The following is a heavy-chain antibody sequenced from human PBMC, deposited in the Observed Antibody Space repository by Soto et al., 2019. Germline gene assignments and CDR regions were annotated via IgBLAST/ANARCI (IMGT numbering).Heavy chain of an antibody. CDR3: AKDAYDFWSGYLPRWWFDY. J-gene: IGHJ4*02. V-gene: IGHV3-23*01. CDR2: ISGSGGST. Sequence: GGSLRLSCAASGFTFSSYAMSWVRQAPGQGLEWVSAISGSGGSTYYADSVKGRFTISRDNSKNTLYLQMNSLRAEDTAVYYCAKDAYDFWSGYLPRWWFDYWGQGTLVTVSS. CDR1: GFTFSSYA. D-gene: IGHD3-3*01.